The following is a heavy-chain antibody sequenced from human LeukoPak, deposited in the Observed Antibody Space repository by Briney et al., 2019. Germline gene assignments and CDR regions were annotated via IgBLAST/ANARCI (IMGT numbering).Heavy chain of an antibody. Sequence: ASVKVSCKASGYTFTGYYMHWVRQAPGQGLEGRGWINPNSGGTNYAQKFQGRVTMTRDTSISTAYMELSRLRSDDTAVYYCARDRGYSGYDSDYYGMDVWGQGTTVTVSS. V-gene: IGHV1-2*02. CDR3: ARDRGYSGYDSDYYGMDV. CDR1: GYTFTGYY. D-gene: IGHD5-12*01. J-gene: IGHJ6*02. CDR2: INPNSGGT.